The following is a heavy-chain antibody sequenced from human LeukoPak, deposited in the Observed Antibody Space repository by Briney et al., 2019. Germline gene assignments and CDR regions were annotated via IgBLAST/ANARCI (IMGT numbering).Heavy chain of an antibody. J-gene: IGHJ3*01. CDR2: INQSGST. V-gene: IGHV4-34*01. Sequence: PSETLSLTCTVSGGSISSSYYCWSRQPPGKGLEWIGEINQSGSTNYNPSLKSRVTISVDTSKNQFYLKLSSVTAADTAVYYCARDRIVVVRTRGTVVLWGQGTMVTVSS. D-gene: IGHD3-22*01. CDR3: ARDRIVVVRTRGTVVL. CDR1: GGSISSSY.